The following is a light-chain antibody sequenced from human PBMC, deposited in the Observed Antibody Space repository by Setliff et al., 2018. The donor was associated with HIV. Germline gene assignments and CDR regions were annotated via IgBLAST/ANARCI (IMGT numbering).Light chain of an antibody. J-gene: IGLJ1*01. CDR3: SSYAGTNNWGV. Sequence: QSALTQPPSASGSPGQSVTISCTGTSSDVGGYNYVSWNQQHPGKAPKLMIYEVSKQPSGVPDRFSGSKSGNTASLTVSELQAEDEADYYCSSYAGTNNWGVFGTGTKVTVL. CDR1: SSDVGGYNY. CDR2: EVS. V-gene: IGLV2-8*01.